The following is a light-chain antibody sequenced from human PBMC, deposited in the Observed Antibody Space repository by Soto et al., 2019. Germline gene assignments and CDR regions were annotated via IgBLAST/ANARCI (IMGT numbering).Light chain of an antibody. CDR1: QSVSSSY. CDR2: GAS. CDR3: QHGST. V-gene: IGKV3-20*01. J-gene: IGKJ2*01. Sequence: EIVLTQSPGTLSLSPGERATLSCRASQSVSSSYLAWYQQKPGQAPSLLIYGASSRATGIPDRFSGSGSGTDFTLTISRLEPEDFAVYYCQHGSTFGQGPKLELQ.